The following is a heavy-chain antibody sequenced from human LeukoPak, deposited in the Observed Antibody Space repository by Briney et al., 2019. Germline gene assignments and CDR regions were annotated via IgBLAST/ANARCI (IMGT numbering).Heavy chain of an antibody. CDR2: IRHDESKT. V-gene: IGHV3-30*02. CDR3: AKSVIPNAYQGTYYMDV. D-gene: IGHD3-16*01. Sequence: PGGSLRLSCAASGFTFSSYGMHWVRQAPGEGLEWVAFIRHDESKTFYADSVKGRFTISRDNSKSTLYLQMSSLRAEDTALYYCAKSVIPNAYQGTYYMDVWGQGTTVAVSS. CDR1: GFTFSSYG. J-gene: IGHJ6*03.